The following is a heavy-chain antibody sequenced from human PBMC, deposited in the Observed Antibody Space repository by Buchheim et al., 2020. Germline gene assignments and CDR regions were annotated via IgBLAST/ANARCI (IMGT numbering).Heavy chain of an antibody. V-gene: IGHV4-4*02. CDR3: ARDSGYRSEY. J-gene: IGHJ4*02. CDR2: IDHSGFT. D-gene: IGHD5-18*01. Sequence: QVQLQESGPGLVKPSGTLSLTCAVSGDSVSNGNWWNWVRQPPGKGLEWIGEIDHSGFTKYNPSLKSRVTIELDKPKNQFSLKRTAVTAADTAVYYCARDSGYRSEYWGQGTL. CDR1: GDSVSNGNW.